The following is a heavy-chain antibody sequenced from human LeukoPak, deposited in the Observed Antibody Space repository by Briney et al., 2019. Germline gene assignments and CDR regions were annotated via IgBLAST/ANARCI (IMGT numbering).Heavy chain of an antibody. CDR2: SSPYNGNA. Sequence: AAVKVSCKASGYTFTSYGISWVRQAPGQGLEWMGWSSPYNGNANYAQNFQGRVTMTTDTSTNTAYMELRSLRSDDTAVYFCVSGGIASIGFDSWGQGTLVTVFS. D-gene: IGHD6-13*01. V-gene: IGHV1-18*01. CDR1: GYTFTSYG. J-gene: IGHJ4*02. CDR3: VSGGIASIGFDS.